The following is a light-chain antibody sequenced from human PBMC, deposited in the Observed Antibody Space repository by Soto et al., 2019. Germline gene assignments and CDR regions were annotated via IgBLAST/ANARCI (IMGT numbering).Light chain of an antibody. J-gene: IGLJ2*01. CDR2: EVG. V-gene: IGLV2-14*01. CDR3: SSYTTSTTGV. CDR1: SSDVGAFNY. Sequence: QSVLTQPASVSGSPGQSITISCTGTSSDVGAFNYVSWYQQNPGKAPKLLIFEVGNRPSGVSNRFSGSKSGNTAYLTISGLQSEDEAEYYCSSYTTSTTGVFGGGTQLTVL.